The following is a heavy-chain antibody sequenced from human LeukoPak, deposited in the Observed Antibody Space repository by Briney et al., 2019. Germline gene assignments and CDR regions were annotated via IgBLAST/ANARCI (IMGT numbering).Heavy chain of an antibody. CDR2: IYTSGST. CDR3: ASDSSSWSFDY. V-gene: IGHV4-4*07. D-gene: IGHD6-13*01. CDR1: GGSISSYY. Sequence: SETLSLTCTVSGGSISSYYWSWIRQPAGKGLEWIGRIYTSGSTNYNPSLKSRVTMSVDTSKNQFSLKLSSVPAADTAVYYCASDSSSWSFDYWGQGTLVTVSS. J-gene: IGHJ4*02.